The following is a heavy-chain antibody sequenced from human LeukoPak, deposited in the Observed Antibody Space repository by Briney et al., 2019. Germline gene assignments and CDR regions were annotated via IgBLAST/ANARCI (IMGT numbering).Heavy chain of an antibody. D-gene: IGHD3-3*01. CDR1: GGSISSYY. V-gene: IGHV4-59*01. CDR3: ARGWITDFWSGYQPNDAFDI. Sequence: SETLSLTSTVSGGSISSYYWSWIRQPPGKGLEWIGYIYYSGSTNYNPSLKSRVTISVDTSKNQFSLKLSSVTAADTAVYYCARGWITDFWSGYQPNDAFDIWGQGTMVTVSS. CDR2: IYYSGST. J-gene: IGHJ3*02.